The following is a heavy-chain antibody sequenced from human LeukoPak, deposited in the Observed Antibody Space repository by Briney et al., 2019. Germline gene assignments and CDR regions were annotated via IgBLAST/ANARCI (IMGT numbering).Heavy chain of an antibody. V-gene: IGHV3-23*01. J-gene: IGHJ4*02. Sequence: GGSLRLSCAASGFTFSSFAMTWVRQAPGKRLEWVSLISASGSPTYYADSVKGRFTISRDNSKNTLYLQMNSLRADDTAVYYCAKDRDWYYFDYWGQGTLVTVSS. D-gene: IGHD5-24*01. CDR3: AKDRDWYYFDY. CDR1: GFTFSSFA. CDR2: ISASGSPT.